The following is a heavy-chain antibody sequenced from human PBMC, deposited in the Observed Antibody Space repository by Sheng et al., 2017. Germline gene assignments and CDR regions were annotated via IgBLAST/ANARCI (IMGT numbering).Heavy chain of an antibody. CDR1: GYTFTGYY. CDR2: INPNSGGT. D-gene: IGHD3-10*01. Sequence: QVQLVQSGAEVKKPGASVKVSCKASGYTFTGYYMHWVRQAPGQGLEWMGWINPNSGGTNYAQKFQGRVTMTRDTSISTAYMELSRLRSDDTAVYYCASANPYYYGSGNWFDPWGQGTLVTVSS. J-gene: IGHJ5*02. CDR3: ASANPYYYGSGNWFDP. V-gene: IGHV1-2*02.